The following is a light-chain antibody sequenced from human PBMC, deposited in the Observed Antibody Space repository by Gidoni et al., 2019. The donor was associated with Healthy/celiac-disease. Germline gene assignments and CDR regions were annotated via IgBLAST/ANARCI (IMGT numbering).Light chain of an antibody. V-gene: IGKV3-11*01. CDR2: DAS. CDR1: QSVSSY. Sequence: EIVLTQSPATLSLPPGERATLSCRTSQSVSSYLAWYQQKPGPAPRLLIYDASNRATGIPARFSGSGSGTDFTLTISSLEPEDFAVYYCQQRGNWPPITFGQGTRLEIK. CDR3: QQRGNWPPIT. J-gene: IGKJ5*01.